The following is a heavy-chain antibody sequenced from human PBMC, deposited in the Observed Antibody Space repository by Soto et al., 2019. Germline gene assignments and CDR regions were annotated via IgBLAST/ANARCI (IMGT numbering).Heavy chain of an antibody. CDR2: ISPDDGNT. CDR3: ARVEAPFGESLH. D-gene: IGHD3-10*01. Sequence: QIQLAQSGGEVKKPGASVKVSCKTSGYTFSSYTIAWVRQAPGQGLEWLGWISPDDGNTEYEQKFQGRVTMTADTLTNNAYMGLRSLKYDDKAFYYCARVEAPFGESLHWGQGTPVTVSA. CDR1: GYTFSSYT. J-gene: IGHJ4*02. V-gene: IGHV1-18*01.